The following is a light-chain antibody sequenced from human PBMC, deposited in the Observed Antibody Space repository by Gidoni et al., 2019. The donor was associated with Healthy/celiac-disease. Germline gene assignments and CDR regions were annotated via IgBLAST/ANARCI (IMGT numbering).Light chain of an antibody. CDR1: STDVGGYNF. Sequence: QSALTQPRSVSGSPGQAVTISCTGTSTDVGGYNFVSWYQQHPGKAPKLIIYDVSERPSGVPDRFSGSKSGSTASLSISGLQAEDEADYYCCSYAGSNTLVFGGGTKLTVL. CDR3: CSYAGSNTLV. V-gene: IGLV2-11*01. J-gene: IGLJ2*01. CDR2: DVS.